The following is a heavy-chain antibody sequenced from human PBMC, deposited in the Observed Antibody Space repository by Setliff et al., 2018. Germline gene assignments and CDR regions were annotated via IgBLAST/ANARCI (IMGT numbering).Heavy chain of an antibody. J-gene: IGHJ6*03. CDR2: IYPGYSDT. CDR1: GYDFFGYW. D-gene: IGHD2-2*02. V-gene: IGHV5-51*01. CDR3: ARLAVRNTVYYYFTDV. Sequence: PGESLKISCQGLGYDFFGYWIAWVRQVPGKGPEWVGLIYPGYSDTRYSPSFQGQVTISVDRSRVTAYLQWDSLKASDAATYYCARLAVRNTVYYYFTDVWGKGTSVTVSS.